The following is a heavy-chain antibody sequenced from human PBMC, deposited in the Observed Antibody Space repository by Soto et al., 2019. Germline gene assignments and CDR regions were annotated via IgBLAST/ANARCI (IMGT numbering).Heavy chain of an antibody. CDR2: IIPIFGTA. J-gene: IGHJ5*02. CDR1: GGTFSSYA. V-gene: IGHV1-69*13. Sequence: ASVKVSCKASGGTFSSYAISWVRQAPGQGLEWMGGIIPIFGTANYAQKFRGRVTITADESTSTAYMELSSLRSEDTAVYYCARDIYSSGWPRNINWFDPWGQGTLVTVS. CDR3: ARDIYSSGWPRNINWFDP. D-gene: IGHD6-19*01.